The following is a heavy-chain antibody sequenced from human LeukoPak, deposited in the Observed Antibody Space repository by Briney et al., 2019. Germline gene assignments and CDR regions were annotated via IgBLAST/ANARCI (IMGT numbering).Heavy chain of an antibody. CDR1: GFTLSTYA. J-gene: IGHJ6*02. V-gene: IGHV3-30*02. D-gene: IGHD4-11*01. Sequence: GGSLRLSCAASGFTLSTYAMTWVRQAPGKGLEWVAFIRYDGSNKYYADSVKGRFTISRDNSKNTLYLQMNSLRAEDTAVYYCAKSYSDYAGAYYYYYGMDVWGQGTTVTVSS. CDR2: IRYDGSNK. CDR3: AKSYSDYAGAYYYYYGMDV.